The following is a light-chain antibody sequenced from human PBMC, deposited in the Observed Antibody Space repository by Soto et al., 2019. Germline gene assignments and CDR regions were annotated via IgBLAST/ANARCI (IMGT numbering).Light chain of an antibody. V-gene: IGKV1-5*03. CDR3: QQYNSYSPT. Sequence: DIQINQSPSTLSGSEGDRVTMPCRASQTISSWLAWYQQKPGKAPKLLIYKASTLKSGVPSRFSGSGSGTEFTLTISSLQPDDFATYYCQQYNSYSPTFGQGTKVDFK. J-gene: IGKJ1*01. CDR2: KAS. CDR1: QTISSW.